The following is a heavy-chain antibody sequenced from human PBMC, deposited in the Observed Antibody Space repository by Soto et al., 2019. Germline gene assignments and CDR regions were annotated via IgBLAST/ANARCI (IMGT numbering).Heavy chain of an antibody. J-gene: IGHJ4*02. Sequence: ASVNVSCKASGYTFTDYAIHWVRQAPGQRLEWMGWINAGNGNTKSSQKFQGRVTITRDTSASTAYMELSSLRSEDTAVYYCARSAVSPFGGLIGPFDYWGQGNLVTVSS. V-gene: IGHV1-3*01. D-gene: IGHD3-16*02. CDR1: GYTFTDYA. CDR2: INAGNGNT. CDR3: ARSAVSPFGGLIGPFDY.